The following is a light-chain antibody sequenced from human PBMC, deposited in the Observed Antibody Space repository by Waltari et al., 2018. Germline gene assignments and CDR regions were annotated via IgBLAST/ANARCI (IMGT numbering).Light chain of an antibody. CDR3: QQYDHLPLT. CDR2: DAS. J-gene: IGKJ4*01. Sequence: DIQMTQSPSSLSASVGDRVTISCQASQDITNYLNWYQQKPGTDPKLLIYDASNLETGVPSRFSGSGSGTDFTFTISSLQPEDIATYYCQQYDHLPLTFGGGTKVEIK. V-gene: IGKV1-33*01. CDR1: QDITNY.